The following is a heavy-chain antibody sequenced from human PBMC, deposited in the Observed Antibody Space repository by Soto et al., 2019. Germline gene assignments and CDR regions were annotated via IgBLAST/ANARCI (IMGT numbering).Heavy chain of an antibody. V-gene: IGHV4-34*01. Sequence: QVQLQQWGAGLLKPSETLSLTCAVYGGSFSGYYWSWIRQPPGKGLEWIGEINHSGSTNYNPSLKSRVTISVDTSKNQFSLKLSSVTAADTAVYYCASPRSPYGSGSYFMDVWGQGTTVTVSS. CDR1: GGSFSGYY. J-gene: IGHJ6*02. D-gene: IGHD3-10*01. CDR3: ASPRSPYGSGSYFMDV. CDR2: INHSGST.